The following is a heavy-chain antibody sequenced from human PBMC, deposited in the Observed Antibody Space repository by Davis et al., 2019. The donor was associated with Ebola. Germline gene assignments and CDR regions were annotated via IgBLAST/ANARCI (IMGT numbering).Heavy chain of an antibody. Sequence: GGSLRLSCAASGFTFNNAWMSWVRQAPGKGLEWVGRIKSKTDGGTMDYAAPVKGRFTISRDDSKNTLYLQMNSLKTEDTAVYYCATRVIVGATLFNDWGQGTLVTVSS. D-gene: IGHD1-26*01. J-gene: IGHJ4*02. CDR1: GFTFNNAW. CDR3: ATRVIVGATLFND. CDR2: IKSKTDGGTM. V-gene: IGHV3-15*01.